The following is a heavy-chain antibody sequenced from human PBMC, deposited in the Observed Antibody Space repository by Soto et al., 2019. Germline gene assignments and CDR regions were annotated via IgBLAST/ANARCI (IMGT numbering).Heavy chain of an antibody. V-gene: IGHV1-2*02. D-gene: IGHD3-22*01. CDR1: GYTFTGYY. CDR2: INPNSGGT. Sequence: QVQLVQSGAEVKKPGASMKVSCKASGYTFTGYYMHWVRQAPGQGLEWMGWINPNSGGTNYAQKCQGRVTITRETSISTAYMEVSRLISDDTAVYYCARGGDDNYYDSSGYYYYYYGMDVWGQGTTVTVSS. CDR3: ARGGDDNYYDSSGYYYYYYGMDV. J-gene: IGHJ6*02.